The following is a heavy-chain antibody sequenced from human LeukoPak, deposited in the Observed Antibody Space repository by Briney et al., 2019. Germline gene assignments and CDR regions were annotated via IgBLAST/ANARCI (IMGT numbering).Heavy chain of an antibody. J-gene: IGHJ4*02. V-gene: IGHV4-61*01. CDR2: IYHSGTT. CDR1: GGXVSSGSSY. D-gene: IGHD7-27*01. Sequence: SETLSLTCSVSGGXVSSGSSYWSWIRQPPGQGLEWIGYIYHSGTTNCNPSLKSRVTTSADTSKNQFSLKLSSVTAADTAVYYCARSPLGYFDDWGQGTLVTVSS. CDR3: ARSPLGYFDD.